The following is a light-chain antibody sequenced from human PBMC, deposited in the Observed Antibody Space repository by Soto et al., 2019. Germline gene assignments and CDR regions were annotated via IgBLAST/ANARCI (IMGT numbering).Light chain of an antibody. V-gene: IGKV3-20*01. Sequence: EIVLTQSPGTLSLSPGERATLSCTTSQRISSSYLAWYQQKPGQAPRFLIYGASGRATDIPDRFSGSGSGTDFTLTISRLEPEDFAVYCCQHYGSSPPYTFXQGTRMEIK. CDR2: GAS. CDR3: QHYGSSPPYT. J-gene: IGKJ5*01. CDR1: QRISSSY.